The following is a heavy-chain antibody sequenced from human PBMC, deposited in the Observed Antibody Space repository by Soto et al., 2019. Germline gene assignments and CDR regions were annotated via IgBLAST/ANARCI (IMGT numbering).Heavy chain of an antibody. CDR2: INHSGST. CDR1: GGSFSGYY. J-gene: IGHJ4*02. D-gene: IGHD3-9*01. Sequence: SETLSLTCAVYGGSFSGYYWSWIRQPPGKGLEWIGEINHSGSTNYNPSLKSRVTISVDTSKNQSSLKLSSVTAADTAVYYCAREADYDILSYYGYWGQGTLVTVSS. CDR3: AREADYDILSYYGY. V-gene: IGHV4-34*01.